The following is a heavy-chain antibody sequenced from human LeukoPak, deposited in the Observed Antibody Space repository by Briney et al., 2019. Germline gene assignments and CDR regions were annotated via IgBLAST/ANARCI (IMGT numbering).Heavy chain of an antibody. CDR2: ISPYNGNT. J-gene: IGHJ2*01. D-gene: IGHD2-8*02. Sequence: GASVKVSCKASGYIFTKYGISWVPQAPGQGFEWMRWISPYNGNTKYDQKVQGRVTMTTDTSTSTAYLELRSLRSDDTAMYYCSREGEGEDGTGHHNWYFDLWGRGTLVTVSS. V-gene: IGHV1-18*01. CDR1: GYIFTKYG. CDR3: SREGEGEDGTGHHNWYFDL.